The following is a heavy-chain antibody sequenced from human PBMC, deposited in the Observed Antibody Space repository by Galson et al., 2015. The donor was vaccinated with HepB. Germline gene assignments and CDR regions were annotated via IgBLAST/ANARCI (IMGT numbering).Heavy chain of an antibody. D-gene: IGHD3-10*01. CDR3: ARGRSGRGSRGWYFDY. V-gene: IGHV3-7*03. CDR1: GFTFSTYW. CDR2: IKQDGSEK. J-gene: IGHJ4*02. Sequence: SLRLSCAASGFTFSTYWMTWVRQAPGKGLEWVANIKQDGSEKYYVDSVKGRFTISRDNAKNSLYLQMNSLRAEDTAVYYCARGRSGRGSRGWYFDYWGQGTLVTVSS.